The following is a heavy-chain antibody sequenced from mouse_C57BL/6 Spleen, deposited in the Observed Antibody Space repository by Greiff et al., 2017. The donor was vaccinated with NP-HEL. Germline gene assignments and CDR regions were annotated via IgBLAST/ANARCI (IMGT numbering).Heavy chain of an antibody. J-gene: IGHJ3*01. V-gene: IGHV1-15*01. CDR2: IDPETGGT. Sequence: QVHVKQSGAELVRPGASVTLSCKASGYTFTDYEMHWVKQTPVHGLEWIGAIDPETGGTAYNQKFKGKAILTADKSSSTAYMELRSLTSEDSAVDYCTRAGAWFAYWGQGTLVTVSA. CDR1: GYTFTDYE. CDR3: TRAGAWFAY.